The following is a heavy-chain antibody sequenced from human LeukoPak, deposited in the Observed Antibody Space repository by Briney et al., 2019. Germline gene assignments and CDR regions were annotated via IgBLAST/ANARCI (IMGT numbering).Heavy chain of an antibody. CDR1: GINFRSSG. Sequence: GGSLRLSCAASGINFRSSGMHWVRQAPGKGLDGVTFIQNDGSDKYYAASVKGRFTISRDNSKNTVYLHMASLRADDTALYYCAREGGRAVPGRFDQWGQGTLVTVSS. CDR3: AREGGRAVPGRFDQ. V-gene: IGHV3-30*02. J-gene: IGHJ4*02. CDR2: IQNDGSDK. D-gene: IGHD6-13*01.